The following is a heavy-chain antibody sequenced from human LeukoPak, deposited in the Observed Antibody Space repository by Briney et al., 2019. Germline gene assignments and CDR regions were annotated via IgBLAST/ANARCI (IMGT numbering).Heavy chain of an antibody. J-gene: IGHJ6*03. D-gene: IGHD3-3*01. CDR1: GFTFSSYG. CDR2: IWFDGSKK. Sequence: SGGSPRLSCAASGFTFSSYGMHWVRQAPGKGLEWVAVIWFDGSKKYYADSVKGRFSISRDDSKNTLYLQMNSLRAEDTAVYYCAKGPLTHYDFWSGARGPRYYYYYMDVWGKGTTVTVSS. V-gene: IGHV3-33*06. CDR3: AKGPLTHYDFWSGARGPRYYYYYMDV.